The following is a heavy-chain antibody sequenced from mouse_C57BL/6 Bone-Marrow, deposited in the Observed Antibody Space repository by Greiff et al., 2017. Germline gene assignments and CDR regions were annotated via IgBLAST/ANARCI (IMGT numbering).Heavy chain of an antibody. J-gene: IGHJ4*01. D-gene: IGHD1-1*02. CDR1: GYAFSSSW. CDR3: AKKRNYDYAMDY. Sequence: QVQLQQSGPELVKPGASVKISCKASGYAFSSSWMNWVKQRPGQGLEWIGRIYPGDGDTNYNGKFKGKATLTADKSSSTAYMQLSSLTSEDSAVYVCAKKRNYDYAMDYWGQGTSVTVSS. CDR2: IYPGDGDT. V-gene: IGHV1-82*01.